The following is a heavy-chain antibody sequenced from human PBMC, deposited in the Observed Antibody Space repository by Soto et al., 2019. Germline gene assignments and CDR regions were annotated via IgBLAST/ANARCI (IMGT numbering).Heavy chain of an antibody. V-gene: IGHV3-11*01. CDR1: GFTFSDYY. Sequence: QVQLVESGGGLVKPGGSVRLSCAASGFTFSDYYMTWIRQAPGKGLEWVSYISSSSTNTINYADSVKGRFTISRDNANNSLYLQINSLRAEDTAVYYCARSSATPNGWWGFGLDVWGQGTSVIVSS. D-gene: IGHD2-15*01. CDR2: ISSSSTNTI. J-gene: IGHJ6*02. CDR3: ARSSATPNGWWGFGLDV.